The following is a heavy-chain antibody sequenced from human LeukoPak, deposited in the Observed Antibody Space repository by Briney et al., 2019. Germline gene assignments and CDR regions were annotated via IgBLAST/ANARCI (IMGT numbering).Heavy chain of an antibody. D-gene: IGHD6-6*01. Sequence: SETLSLTCAVYGGSFSGYFWSWIRQPPGKGLEWIGEINHSGSTNYNPSLKSRVTISVDTSKNQFSLKLSSVTAADTAVYYCARVRVLSIAARAGYYFDYWGQGTLVTVSS. CDR1: GGSFSGYF. CDR2: INHSGST. V-gene: IGHV4-34*01. CDR3: ARVRVLSIAARAGYYFDY. J-gene: IGHJ4*02.